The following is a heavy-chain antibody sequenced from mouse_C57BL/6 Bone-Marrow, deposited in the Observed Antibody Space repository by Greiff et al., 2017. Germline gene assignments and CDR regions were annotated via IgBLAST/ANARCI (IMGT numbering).Heavy chain of an antibody. CDR1: GFTFSDYG. CDR3: ARGVLWAPFDY. CDR2: ISSGSSTI. V-gene: IGHV5-17*01. Sequence: EVHLVESGGGLVKPGGSLKLSCVASGFTFSDYGMHWVRQAPEKGLEWVAYISSGSSTIYYADTVKGRFTISRDNAKNTLFLQMTSLRSEDTAMYYCARGVLWAPFDYWGQGTTLTVSS. J-gene: IGHJ2*01. D-gene: IGHD1-1*02.